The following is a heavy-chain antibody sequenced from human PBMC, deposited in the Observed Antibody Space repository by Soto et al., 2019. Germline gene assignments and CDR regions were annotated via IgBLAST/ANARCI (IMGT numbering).Heavy chain of an antibody. D-gene: IGHD3-16*01. Sequence: EVQLVESGGGLVQPGGSLRLSCAASGFTFSSYNMNWVRQAPGKGLEWVSYISSSSTSIYYADSVKGRFTISRDQASNSLARQMNSLREDDTAGYYGARGGDHTPDYWGQGTLVTVSS. CDR2: ISSSSTSI. V-gene: IGHV3-48*02. CDR1: GFTFSSYN. CDR3: ARGGDHTPDY. J-gene: IGHJ4*02.